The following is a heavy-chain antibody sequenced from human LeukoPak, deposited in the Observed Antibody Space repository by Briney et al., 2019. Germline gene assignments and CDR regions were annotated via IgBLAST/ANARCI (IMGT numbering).Heavy chain of an antibody. CDR1: GFTFSSYA. V-gene: IGHV3-23*01. CDR2: ISGSGGST. J-gene: IGHJ6*02. Sequence: GGSLRLSCAASGFTFSSYAMSWVRQAPGKGLEWVSAISGSGGSTYYADSVKGRFTISRGNAKNSLYLQMNSLRAEDTAVYYCAREDEGGMDVWGQGTTVTVSS. CDR3: AREDEGGMDV.